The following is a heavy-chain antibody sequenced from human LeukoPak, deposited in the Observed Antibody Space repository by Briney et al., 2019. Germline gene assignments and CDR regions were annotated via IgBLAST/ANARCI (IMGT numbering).Heavy chain of an antibody. CDR2: ISYDGSNK. V-gene: IGHV3-30-3*01. Sequence: PGRSLRLSCAASGFTFSSYAMHWVRQAPGKGLEWVAVISYDGSNKYYADSVKGRFTISRDNSKNTLYLQMSSLRAEDTAIYFCAREDDWNYEEYWGQGTLVTVSS. D-gene: IGHD1-7*01. CDR3: AREDDWNYEEY. CDR1: GFTFSSYA. J-gene: IGHJ4*02.